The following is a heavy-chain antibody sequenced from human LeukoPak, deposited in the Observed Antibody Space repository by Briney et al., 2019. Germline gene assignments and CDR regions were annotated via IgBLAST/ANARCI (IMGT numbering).Heavy chain of an antibody. Sequence: QPGRSLRLSCAASGFTFNSYGIHWVRQAPGEGLEWVAFIWYDGSNKYYADSVKGRFTISRDNSKNTLYLQMNSLRAEDTAVYYCARARTTRGFDYWGQGTLVTVSS. D-gene: IGHD4-17*01. CDR1: GFTFNSYG. J-gene: IGHJ4*02. CDR3: ARARTTRGFDY. V-gene: IGHV3-33*01. CDR2: IWYDGSNK.